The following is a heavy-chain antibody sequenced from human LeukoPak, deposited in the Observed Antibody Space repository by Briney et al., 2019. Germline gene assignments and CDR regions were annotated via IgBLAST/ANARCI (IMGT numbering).Heavy chain of an antibody. CDR3: ATDLGLTMIRGVIVH. Sequence: GGSLRLSCAASGFTFTNGWMTWVRQAPGKGLEWVGRIKSKGDGETTDYGAPVEGRFTMSRDDSKATLYLQMNFLQAEDTAVYYCATDLGLTMIRGVIVHWGQGALVIVSS. D-gene: IGHD3-10*01. V-gene: IGHV3-15*01. CDR2: IKSKGDGETT. J-gene: IGHJ4*02. CDR1: GFTFTNGW.